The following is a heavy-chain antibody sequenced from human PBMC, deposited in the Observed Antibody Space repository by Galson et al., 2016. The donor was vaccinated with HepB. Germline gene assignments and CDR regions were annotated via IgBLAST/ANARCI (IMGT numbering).Heavy chain of an antibody. CDR3: AKDRVAVAQVFDD. V-gene: IGHV3-23*01. CDR1: GFTFRSYA. Sequence: SLRLSCAVSGFTFRSYAMNWVRQAPGKGLEWVSGLSGSGGSIFYADSVKGRFTVSRDNSKNTLYLQMNSLRVEDTAVYYCAKDRVAVAQVFDDWGQGTLVTVSS. J-gene: IGHJ4*02. D-gene: IGHD6-19*01. CDR2: LSGSGGSI.